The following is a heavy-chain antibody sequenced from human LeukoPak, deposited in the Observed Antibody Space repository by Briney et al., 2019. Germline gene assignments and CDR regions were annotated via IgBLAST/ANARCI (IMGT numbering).Heavy chain of an antibody. CDR2: INHSGST. CDR1: GGSFSGYY. Sequence: SETLSLTCAVYGGSFSGYYWSWIRQPPGNGLEWIGEINHSGSTNYNPSLKSRVTISVDTSKNQFSLKLSSVTAADTAVYYCARGRRRITIFGVVIIPPDYWGQGTLVTVSS. J-gene: IGHJ4*02. CDR3: ARGRRRITIFGVVIIPPDY. D-gene: IGHD3-3*01. V-gene: IGHV4-34*01.